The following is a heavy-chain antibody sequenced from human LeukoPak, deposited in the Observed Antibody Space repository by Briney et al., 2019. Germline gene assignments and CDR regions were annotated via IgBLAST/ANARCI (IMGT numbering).Heavy chain of an antibody. CDR2: INPNSGGT. D-gene: IGHD3-22*01. CDR1: GYTFTGYY. V-gene: IGHV1-2*02. CDR3: ARALYYYDSSGYTDY. Sequence: ASVKVSCKASGYTFTGYYLHWVRQAPGQGLEWMGWINPNSGGTNFAQKFQGRVTMTRDTSINTAYMELSRLRSDDTAVYYCARALYYYDSSGYTDYWGQGTLVTVSS. J-gene: IGHJ4*02.